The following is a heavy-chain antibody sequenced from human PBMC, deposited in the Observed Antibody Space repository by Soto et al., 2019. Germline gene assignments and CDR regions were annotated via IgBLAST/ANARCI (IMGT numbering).Heavy chain of an antibody. CDR2: INPLSGIP. D-gene: IGHD2-2*01. J-gene: IGHJ4*02. CDR3: ATPACAATWCSPSHNLDH. V-gene: IGHV1-69*09. CDR1: GGTFVRHV. Sequence: QVQLVQSGAEVEKPESSVKVSCKTSGGTFVRHVISLVRQAPGQGPEWMGKINPLSGIPNYAQKFQDRVTFTADTDSSTAYMELSSLRSDDTAVYYCATPACAATWCSPSHNLDHWGQGTLVTVSS.